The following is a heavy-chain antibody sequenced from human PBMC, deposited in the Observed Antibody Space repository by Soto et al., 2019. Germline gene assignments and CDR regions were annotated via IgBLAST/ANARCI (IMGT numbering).Heavy chain of an antibody. V-gene: IGHV4-4*07. CDR3: AREVRGGFTGIFDQ. J-gene: IGHJ4*02. CDR1: GDSISDYFY. Sequence: QVQLQGSGPGQVKPSETLSLTYTVSGDSISDYFYWSWIRQPAGKGLEWIGRIYTDGTTKYNPSLKSRVTLSLDKSKNQFSLRLSSVPASDTAVYYFAREVRGGFTGIFDQWGRGSRVTVSS. D-gene: IGHD2-15*01. CDR2: IYTDGTT.